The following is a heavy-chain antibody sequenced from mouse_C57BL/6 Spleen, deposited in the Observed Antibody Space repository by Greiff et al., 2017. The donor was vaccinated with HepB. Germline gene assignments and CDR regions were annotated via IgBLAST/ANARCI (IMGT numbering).Heavy chain of an antibody. CDR2: IDPSDSYT. V-gene: IGHV1-50*01. CDR1: GYTFTSYW. CDR3: AREVTGDY. D-gene: IGHD2-2*01. J-gene: IGHJ2*01. Sequence: QVQLQQPGAELVKPGASVKLSCKASGYTFTSYWMQWVKQRPGQGLEWIGEIDPSDSYTNYNQKFKGKATLTVDTSSSTAYMQLSSLTSEDSAVYYCAREVTGDYWGQGTTLTVSS.